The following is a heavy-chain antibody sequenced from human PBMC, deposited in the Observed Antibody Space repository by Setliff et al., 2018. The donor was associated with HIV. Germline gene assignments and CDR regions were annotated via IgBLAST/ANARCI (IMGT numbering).Heavy chain of an antibody. CDR2: ISGNNANT. V-gene: IGHV1-18*01. CDR3: ARGLGSTRFDP. Sequence: GASVKVSCKASGYVFTDYGIFWVRQAPGRGLEWIGWISGNNANTNYAQKLQGRVTMTTDTSTSTAYMELRSLRSDDTAVYYCARGLGSTRFDPWGQGTLVTVSS. D-gene: IGHD2-2*01. J-gene: IGHJ5*02. CDR1: GYVFTDYG.